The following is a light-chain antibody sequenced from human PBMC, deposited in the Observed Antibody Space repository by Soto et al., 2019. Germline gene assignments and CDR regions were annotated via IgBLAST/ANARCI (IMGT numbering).Light chain of an antibody. J-gene: IGKJ1*01. V-gene: IGKV1-39*01. Sequence: DIQMTQSPSSLSASVGDRVTITCRASQSISSYLNWYQQKPGKAPKLLIYAASSLQSGVPSRFSGSGSGTDFTLTISCLQPEDFATYYCQQSYSTPTFCQGTKVEIK. CDR3: QQSYSTPT. CDR1: QSISSY. CDR2: AAS.